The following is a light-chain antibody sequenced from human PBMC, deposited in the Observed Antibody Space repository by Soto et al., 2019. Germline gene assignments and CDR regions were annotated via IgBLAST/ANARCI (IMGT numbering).Light chain of an antibody. V-gene: IGKV4-1*01. CDR2: WAS. Sequence: IVMTQSPDSLAVSLGERATINCTSSQSVLKSSNKKTYLAWYQQKSGQPPKLLIYWASTRESGVPDRFSGSGSETEFTLTISSLQAEDVAVYYCQQYYSVPFTFGPGTKVDI. CDR1: QSVLKSSNKKTY. CDR3: QQYYSVPFT. J-gene: IGKJ3*01.